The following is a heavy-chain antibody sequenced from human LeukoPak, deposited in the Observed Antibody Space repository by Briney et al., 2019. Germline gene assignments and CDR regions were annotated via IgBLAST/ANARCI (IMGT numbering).Heavy chain of an antibody. CDR1: GGSISSYY. Sequence: SETLSLTCTVSGGSISSYYWSWIRQPPGKGLEWIGYIYYSGSTDYNPSLKSRVTISVDTSKNQFSLKLSSVTAADTAVYYCARLREAFDIWGQGTMVTVSS. V-gene: IGHV4-59*08. CDR3: ARLREAFDI. J-gene: IGHJ3*02. CDR2: IYYSGST.